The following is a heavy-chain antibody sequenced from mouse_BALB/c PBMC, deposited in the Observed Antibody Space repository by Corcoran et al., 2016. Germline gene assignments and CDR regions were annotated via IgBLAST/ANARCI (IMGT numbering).Heavy chain of an antibody. CDR1: GYTFSSYW. D-gene: IGHD3-1*01. V-gene: IGHV1-9*01. Sequence: QVQLQQSGAELMKPGASVKISCKATGYTFSSYWIEWVKQRPGHGLEWIGEILPGSGSTNYNEKFKGKATFTADTSSNTAYMQLSSLTSEDSAVYYCARTARATSFDYWGQGTTLTVSS. CDR2: ILPGSGST. J-gene: IGHJ2*01. CDR3: ARTARATSFDY.